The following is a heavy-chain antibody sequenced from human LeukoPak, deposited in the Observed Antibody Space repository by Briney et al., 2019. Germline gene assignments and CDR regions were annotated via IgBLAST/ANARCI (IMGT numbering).Heavy chain of an antibody. CDR1: GGSFSGYY. CDR3: ARQSGGNHYYYYYYYMDV. V-gene: IGHV4-34*01. J-gene: IGHJ6*03. D-gene: IGHD1-14*01. Sequence: SETLSLTCAVYGGSFSGYYWSWIRQPPGKGLEWIGEINHSGSTNYNPSLKSRVTISVDTSKNQFSLKLSSVTAADTAVYYCARQSGGNHYYYYYYYMDVWGKGTTVTISS. CDR2: INHSGST.